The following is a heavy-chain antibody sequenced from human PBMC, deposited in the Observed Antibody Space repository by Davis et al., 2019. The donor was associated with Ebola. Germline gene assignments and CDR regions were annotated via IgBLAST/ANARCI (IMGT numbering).Heavy chain of an antibody. Sequence: MPGGSLRLSCTVSGGSISSYYWSWIRQPPGKGLEWIGYIYYSGSTNYNPSLKSRVTISVDTSKNQFSLKLSSVTAADTAVYYCARGRYSYGYFDYWGQGTLVTVSP. V-gene: IGHV4-59*01. J-gene: IGHJ4*02. CDR3: ARGRYSYGYFDY. CDR1: GGSISSYY. CDR2: IYYSGST. D-gene: IGHD5-18*01.